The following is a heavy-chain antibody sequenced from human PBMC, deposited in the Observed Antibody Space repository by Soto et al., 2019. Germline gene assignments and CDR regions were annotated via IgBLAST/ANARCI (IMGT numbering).Heavy chain of an antibody. D-gene: IGHD3-3*01. CDR2: IGTAGDT. V-gene: IGHV3-13*01. Sequence: GGSLRLSCAASGFTFSSYDMHWVRQATGKGLEWVSAIGTAGDTYYPGSVKGRFTISSENAKNSLYLQMNSLRAEDTAVYYCARGLEWFSSGYGMDVWGQGTTVTVSS. CDR3: ARGLEWFSSGYGMDV. CDR1: GFTFSSYD. J-gene: IGHJ6*02.